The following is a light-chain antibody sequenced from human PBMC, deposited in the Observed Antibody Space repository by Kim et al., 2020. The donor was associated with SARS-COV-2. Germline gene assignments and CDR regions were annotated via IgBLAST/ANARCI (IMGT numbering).Light chain of an antibody. CDR3: SSYTSSSLVV. J-gene: IGLJ2*01. Sequence: QSALTQPASVSGSPGQSITISCTGTSSDVGGYNYVSWYQQHPGKAPKLMIYHVSNRPSGVSNRFSGSKSGNTASLTISGLQAEDEADYYCSSYTSSSLVVFGGGTQLTVL. V-gene: IGLV2-14*03. CDR1: SSDVGGYNY. CDR2: HVS.